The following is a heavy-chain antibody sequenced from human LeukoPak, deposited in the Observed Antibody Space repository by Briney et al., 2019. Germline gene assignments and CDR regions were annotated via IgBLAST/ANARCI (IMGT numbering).Heavy chain of an antibody. V-gene: IGHV4-34*01. CDR1: GGSFSGYY. CDR2: INHSGST. J-gene: IGHJ5*02. Sequence: SETLSLTCAVYGGSFSGYYWSWIRQPPGKGLEWIGEINHSGSTNYNPSLKSRVTISVDTSKNQFSLKLSSVTAADTAVYYCARVVVVPAADWFDPWGQGTLVTVSS. D-gene: IGHD2-2*01. CDR3: ARVVVVPAADWFDP.